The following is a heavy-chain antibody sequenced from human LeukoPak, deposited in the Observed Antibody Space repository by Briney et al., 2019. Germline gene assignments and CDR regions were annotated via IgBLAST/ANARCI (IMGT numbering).Heavy chain of an antibody. D-gene: IGHD3-10*01. V-gene: IGHV1-2*02. CDR3: VPFGELSPPFDY. CDR1: GYTFTGYY. Sequence: GASVKVSCKAFGYTFTGYYMHWVRQAPGQGLEWMGWINPNSGGTNYAQKFQGRVTMTRDTSISTAYMELSRLRSDDTAVYYCVPFGELSPPFDYWGQGTLVTVSS. J-gene: IGHJ4*02. CDR2: INPNSGGT.